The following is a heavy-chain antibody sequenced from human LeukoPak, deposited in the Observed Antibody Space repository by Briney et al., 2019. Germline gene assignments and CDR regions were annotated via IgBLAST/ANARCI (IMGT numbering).Heavy chain of an antibody. CDR3: AKDIVIIPAASYAFDI. J-gene: IGHJ3*02. D-gene: IGHD2-2*01. V-gene: IGHV3-23*01. CDR2: ISGSGAST. CDR1: GFSLIAYA. Sequence: GGSLRLSCAASGFSLIAYAMSWVRQAPGKGLEWDSAISGSGASTYYADSVKGRFTISRDNSKNTLYLQTNSLRAEDTAVYYCAKDIVIIPAASYAFDIWGQGTMVIVSS.